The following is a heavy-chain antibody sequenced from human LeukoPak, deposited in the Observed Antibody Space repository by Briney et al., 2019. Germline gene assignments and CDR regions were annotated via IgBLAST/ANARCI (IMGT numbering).Heavy chain of an antibody. V-gene: IGHV4-59*01. Sequence: SETLSLTCTVSGGSISSYYWSWIRQLPGKGLEWIGYIYYSGSTNYNPSLKSRVTISVDTSKNQFSLKLSSVTAADTAVYHCARGPMVRLPVYAIDNWFDPWGQGTLVTVSS. CDR1: GGSISSYY. CDR2: IYYSGST. J-gene: IGHJ5*02. D-gene: IGHD2-8*01. CDR3: ARGPMVRLPVYAIDNWFDP.